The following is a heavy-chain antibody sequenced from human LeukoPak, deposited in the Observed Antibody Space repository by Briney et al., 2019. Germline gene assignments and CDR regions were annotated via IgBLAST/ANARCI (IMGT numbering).Heavy chain of an antibody. CDR3: ARGPDYYDGSGYRSDY. J-gene: IGHJ4*02. Sequence: SETLSLTCTVSGDSISSYYWNWIRQPAGKGLEWIGRIYTSGRTNYNPSLKSRVTMSIDTSKNQFSLKLSSVTAADTAVYYCARGPDYYDGSGYRSDYWGQGTLVTVSS. CDR1: GDSISSYY. V-gene: IGHV4-4*07. CDR2: IYTSGRT. D-gene: IGHD3-22*01.